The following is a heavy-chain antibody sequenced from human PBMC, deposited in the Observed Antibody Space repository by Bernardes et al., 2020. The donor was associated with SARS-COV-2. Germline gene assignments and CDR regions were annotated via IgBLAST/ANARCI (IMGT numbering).Heavy chain of an antibody. CDR2: ISGSGGST. CDR3: AKTPHGQQLVPEYFQH. Sequence: GGSLRLSCAASGFTFSSYAMSWVRQAPGKGLEWVSAISGSGGSTYYADSVKGRFTISRDNSKNTLYLQMNSLRAEDTAVYYCAKTPHGQQLVPEYFQHWGQGTLVTVSS. V-gene: IGHV3-23*01. D-gene: IGHD6-13*01. CDR1: GFTFSSYA. J-gene: IGHJ1*01.